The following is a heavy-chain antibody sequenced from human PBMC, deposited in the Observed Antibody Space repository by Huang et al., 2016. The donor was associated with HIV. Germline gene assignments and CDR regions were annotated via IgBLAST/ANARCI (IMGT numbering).Heavy chain of an antibody. CDR2: ISTNNGDT. CDR3: ASPNPSGSHYCGLDY. J-gene: IGHJ4*02. Sequence: QVSLMQSGAEVQKPGASVKVSCKASGNTFANYGLSWVRQAPGKGLAWMGWISTNNGDTNEEQKFQDRVTMTTATSTSTACLDRRSLGSDDTTIYFCASPNPSGSHYCGLDYWGQGTLVTVSS. V-gene: IGHV1-18*04. D-gene: IGHD3-22*01. CDR1: GNTFANYG.